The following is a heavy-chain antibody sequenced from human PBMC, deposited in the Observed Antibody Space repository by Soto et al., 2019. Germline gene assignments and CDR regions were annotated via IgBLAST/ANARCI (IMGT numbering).Heavy chain of an antibody. CDR1: GFTFSSYA. Sequence: PGGSLRLSCAASGFTFSSYAMSWVRQAPGKGLEWVSAISGSGGSTYYADSVKGRFTISRDNSKNTLYLQINNLRAEDTAVYYCAKATTGWTYYFDYWGQGIPVTVSS. CDR3: AKATTGWTYYFDY. V-gene: IGHV3-23*01. CDR2: ISGSGGST. J-gene: IGHJ4*02. D-gene: IGHD6-19*01.